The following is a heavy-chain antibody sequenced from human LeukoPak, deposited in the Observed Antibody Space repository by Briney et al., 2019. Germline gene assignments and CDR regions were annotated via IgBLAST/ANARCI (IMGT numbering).Heavy chain of an antibody. CDR2: ISAYNGNT. CDR3: AREEGMAGTTYYYYYGMDV. J-gene: IGHJ6*02. Sequence: ASVKVSCKASGYTFTSYGISWVRQAPGQGLEWMGWISAYNGNTNYAQKLQGRVTMTTDTSTSTAYMELRSLRSDDTAVYYCAREEGMAGTTYYYYYGMDVWGQGTTVTVSS. D-gene: IGHD6-19*01. V-gene: IGHV1-18*01. CDR1: GYTFTSYG.